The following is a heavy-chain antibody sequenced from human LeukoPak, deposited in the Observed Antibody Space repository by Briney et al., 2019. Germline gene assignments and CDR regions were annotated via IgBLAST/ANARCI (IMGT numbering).Heavy chain of an antibody. CDR3: ARGGGAIATHKFDP. CDR2: ISGSGVST. V-gene: IGHV3-23*01. Sequence: PGGSLRLSCAASGFTFSSYAMSWVRQAPGKGLEGVSAISGSGVSTYYADSVKGRFTISRDNSKNTLYLQMNSLRAEDMAVYYCARGGGAIATHKFDPWGQGTLVTVSS. D-gene: IGHD6-13*01. CDR1: GFTFSSYA. J-gene: IGHJ5*02.